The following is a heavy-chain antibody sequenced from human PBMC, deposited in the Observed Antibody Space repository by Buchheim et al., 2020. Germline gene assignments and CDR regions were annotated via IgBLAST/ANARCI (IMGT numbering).Heavy chain of an antibody. J-gene: IGHJ4*02. D-gene: IGHD6-13*01. V-gene: IGHV3-30*18. CDR2: ISYDGSDK. CDR1: EFTFSSYG. Sequence: QVHLVEYGGGVVQPGRSLRLSCAASEFTFSSYGMHWVRQAPGKGLEWVAVISYDGSDKNYADSEKGRFTISRDNSTKTQYLQMNSLRAEDTAVYYCAKDRGDRWYEYYFDYWGQGTL. CDR3: AKDRGDRWYEYYFDY.